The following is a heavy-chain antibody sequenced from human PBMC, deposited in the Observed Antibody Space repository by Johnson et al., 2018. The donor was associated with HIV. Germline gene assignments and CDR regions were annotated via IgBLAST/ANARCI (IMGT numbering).Heavy chain of an antibody. V-gene: IGHV3-66*01. Sequence: VQLVESGGGLVQPGGSLRLSCAASGFTFSSYWMSWVRQAPGKGLEWVSVIYNGDTTYYADSVKGRFIISRDNSKNTLCLQMNSLRAEDTAVYYCARNCGGDCSGHDAFDIWGQGTMVTVSS. CDR2: IYNGDTT. CDR1: GFTFSSYW. D-gene: IGHD2-21*02. CDR3: ARNCGGDCSGHDAFDI. J-gene: IGHJ3*02.